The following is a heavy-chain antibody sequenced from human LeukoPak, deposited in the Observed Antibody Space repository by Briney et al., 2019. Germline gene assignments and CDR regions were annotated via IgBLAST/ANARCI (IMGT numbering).Heavy chain of an antibody. CDR3: AKVFEVRGARRPKDY. J-gene: IGHJ4*02. D-gene: IGHD3-10*01. Sequence: GGSLRLSCAASGFTFGDYGMHWVRQAPCKGLEWVALISYDGGNKFYADSVRDRFTISRDNSKNTLFLQMNSLRIEDTAVYYCAKVFEVRGARRPKDYWGQGTLVIVSS. V-gene: IGHV3-30*18. CDR2: ISYDGGNK. CDR1: GFTFGDYG.